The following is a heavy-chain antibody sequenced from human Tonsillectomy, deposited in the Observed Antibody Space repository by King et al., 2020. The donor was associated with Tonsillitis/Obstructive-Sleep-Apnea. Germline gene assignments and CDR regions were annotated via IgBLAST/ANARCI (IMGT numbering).Heavy chain of an antibody. CDR2: IYYSGST. V-gene: IGHV4-31*03. D-gene: IGHD3-22*01. CDR3: ARDWGEYYDRGYYMDG. CDR1: GGSISSGGYY. J-gene: IGHJ6*03. Sequence: QVQLQESGPGLVKPSQTLSLTCTVSGGSISSGGYYWSWIRQHPGKGLEWIGYIYYSGSTYYNPSLKRRVTISMDTSKNQFSLNLSSVTAADTAVYYCARDWGEYYDRGYYMDGWGKGTTVTVSS.